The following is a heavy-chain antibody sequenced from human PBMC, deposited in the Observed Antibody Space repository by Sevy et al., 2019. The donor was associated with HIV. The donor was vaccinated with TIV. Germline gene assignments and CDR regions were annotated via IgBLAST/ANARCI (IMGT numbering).Heavy chain of an antibody. CDR3: ARQRGSSQDFDY. D-gene: IGHD6-6*01. CDR2: IYYSGST. CDR1: GGSISSSSYY. J-gene: IGHJ4*02. Sequence: SETLSLTCTVSGGSISSSSYYWGWIRQPPGKGLEWIGSIYYSGSTYYNPSLKSRVTISVDTSKNQFSLKLSSVTAADTAVYYCARQRGSSQDFDYWGQGTLVTVSS. V-gene: IGHV4-39*01.